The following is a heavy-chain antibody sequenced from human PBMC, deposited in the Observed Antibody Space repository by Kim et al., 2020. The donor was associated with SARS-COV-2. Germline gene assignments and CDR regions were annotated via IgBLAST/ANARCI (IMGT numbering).Heavy chain of an antibody. V-gene: IGHV3-9*01. Sequence: GGSLRLSCAASGFTFDDYAMHWVRQAPGKGLEWVSGISWNSGSIGYADSVKGRFTISRDNAKNSLYLQMNSLRAEDTALYYCAKGISYSNYALGAFDIWG. CDR1: GFTFDDYA. CDR3: AKGISYSNYALGAFDI. D-gene: IGHD4-4*01. CDR2: ISWNSGSI. J-gene: IGHJ3*02.